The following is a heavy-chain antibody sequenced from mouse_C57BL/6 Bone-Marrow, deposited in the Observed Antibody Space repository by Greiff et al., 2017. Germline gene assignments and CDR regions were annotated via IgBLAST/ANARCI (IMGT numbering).Heavy chain of an antibody. Sequence: EVMLVESGGDLVKPGGSLKLSCAASGFTFSSYGMSWVRQTPDKRLEWVATISSGGSYTYYPDSVTGRFTISRDNAKNTLYLQMSSLKSEDTAMYYCARHTLVDYWGQGTTLTVSS. CDR1: GFTFSSYG. J-gene: IGHJ2*01. V-gene: IGHV5-6*01. D-gene: IGHD1-1*02. CDR3: ARHTLVDY. CDR2: ISSGGSYT.